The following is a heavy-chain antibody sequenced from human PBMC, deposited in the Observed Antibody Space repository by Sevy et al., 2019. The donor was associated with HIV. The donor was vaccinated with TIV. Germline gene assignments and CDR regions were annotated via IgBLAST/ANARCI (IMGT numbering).Heavy chain of an antibody. CDR3: AGVLFRSLVAAHSFDY. V-gene: IGHV1-18*01. Sequence: ASVKVSCKASGYTFTSYGISWVRQAPGQGLEWMGWISAYNGNTNYAQKLQGRVTMTTDTSTSTAYMGLRSLRSDDTAVYYCAGVLFRSLVAAHSFDYWGQGTLVTVSS. D-gene: IGHD2-15*01. J-gene: IGHJ4*02. CDR2: ISAYNGNT. CDR1: GYTFTSYG.